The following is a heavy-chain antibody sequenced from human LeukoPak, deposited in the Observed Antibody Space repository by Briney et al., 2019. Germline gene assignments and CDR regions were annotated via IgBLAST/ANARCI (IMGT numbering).Heavy chain of an antibody. CDR3: ARGYYFDS. J-gene: IGHJ4*02. Sequence: SDTLSLTCAVYGGSFSGYHWSWIRLPPGKGLEWIGEVDHTGTTHYNPSLKSRVTISVDTSKNQFSLTLTSVTAADTAVYYCARGYYFDSWAQGTLVTVSS. CDR2: VDHTGTT. CDR1: GGSFSGYH. V-gene: IGHV4-34*01.